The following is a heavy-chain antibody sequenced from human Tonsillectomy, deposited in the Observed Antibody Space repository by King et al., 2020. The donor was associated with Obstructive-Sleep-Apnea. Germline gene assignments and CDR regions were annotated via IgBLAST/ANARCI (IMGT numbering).Heavy chain of an antibody. D-gene: IGHD3-10*01. Sequence: HVQLVESGGGLVKPGGSLRLSCAASGFTFSDYYMSWIRQAPGKGLEWVSYISSSSSYTNYADSVKGRFTISRDNAKNSLYLQMNSLRAEDTAVYYCARALLWASGKPPHYGMDVWGQGTTVTVSS. V-gene: IGHV3-11*06. J-gene: IGHJ6*02. CDR2: ISSSSSYT. CDR1: GFTFSDYY. CDR3: ARALLWASGKPPHYGMDV.